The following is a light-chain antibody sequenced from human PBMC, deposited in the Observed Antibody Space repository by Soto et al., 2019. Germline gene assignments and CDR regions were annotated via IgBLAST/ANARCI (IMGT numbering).Light chain of an antibody. CDR2: GAS. CDR1: ESVGSN. CDR3: QQYDNWPPWT. J-gene: IGKJ1*01. V-gene: IGKV3-15*01. Sequence: DTVMTQSPATLSVSPGETATLSCRASESVGSNLAWYQQKPGQAPRLLIYGASTRATGIPARLSGSGSGTEFTLTISSLQSEDSAVYYCQQYDNWPPWTFGKGTKV.